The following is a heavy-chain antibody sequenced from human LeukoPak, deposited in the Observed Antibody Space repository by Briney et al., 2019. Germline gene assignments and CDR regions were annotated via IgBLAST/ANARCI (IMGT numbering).Heavy chain of an antibody. V-gene: IGHV4-34*01. CDR1: GGSFSGYY. CDR2: INHSGST. CDR3: ARGRQGIMD. Sequence: SETLSLTCAVYGGSFSGYYWSWIRQPPGKGLEWIGEINHSGSTNYNPSLKSRVTISVDTSKNQFSLKLSSVTAADTAVYYCARGRQGIMDWGQGTLVTVSS. J-gene: IGHJ4*02.